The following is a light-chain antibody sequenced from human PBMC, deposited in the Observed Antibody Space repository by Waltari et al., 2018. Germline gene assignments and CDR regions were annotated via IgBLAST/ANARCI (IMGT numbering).Light chain of an antibody. CDR1: QSVSRY. CDR2: DAS. Sequence: EIVLTQSPATLSLSPGEGATLSCRASQSVSRYLAWYQQKPGQAPRLLIYDASNRATGIPARFSASGSGTDFTLTLSSLEPEDFAVYYCQQRSGWPYTFSQGTKLEIK. CDR3: QQRSGWPYT. J-gene: IGKJ2*01. V-gene: IGKV3-11*01.